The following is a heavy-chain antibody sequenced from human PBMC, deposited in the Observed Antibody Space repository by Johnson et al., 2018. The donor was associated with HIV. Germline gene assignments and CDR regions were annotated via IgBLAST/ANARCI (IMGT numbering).Heavy chain of an antibody. CDR2: IWNDGSKK. CDR1: GFTFSSYG. V-gene: IGHV3-33*01. D-gene: IGHD3-22*01. Sequence: QVQLVESGGGVVQPGRSLRLSCAASGFTFSSYGMHWVRQAPGKGLAWVAVIWNDGSKKYYADSVKGRVTVSRDNSKNTLDLQMNSLKTEDTAVYYCTTWHSCDSRGDAFVICVHGTLVTVSS. CDR3: TTWHSCDSRGDAFVI. J-gene: IGHJ3*02.